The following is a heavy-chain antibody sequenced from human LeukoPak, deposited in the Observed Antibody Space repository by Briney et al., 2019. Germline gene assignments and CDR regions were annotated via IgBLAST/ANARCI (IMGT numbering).Heavy chain of an antibody. J-gene: IGHJ2*01. D-gene: IGHD3-22*01. CDR3: TRDNKDYYDSSGYRYWYFDL. V-gene: IGHV3-49*04. CDR2: IRSKAYGGTT. Sequence: GGCLRLSCAASGFTFSSYWMSWVRQAPGKGLEWVGFIRSKAYGGTTEYAASVKGRFTISRDDSKSIAYLQMNSLKTEDTAVYYCTRDNKDYYDSSGYRYWYFDLWGRGTLVTVSS. CDR1: GFTFSSYW.